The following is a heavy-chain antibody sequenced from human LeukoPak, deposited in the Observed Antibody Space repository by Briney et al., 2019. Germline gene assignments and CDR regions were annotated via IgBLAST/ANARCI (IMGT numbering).Heavy chain of an antibody. D-gene: IGHD1-26*01. V-gene: IGHV4-34*01. Sequence: SETLSLTCAVYGGSFSGYYWSWIRQPPGKGLEWIGEMNHSGSTNYNPSLKSRVTISVDTSKNQLSLKLSSVTAADTAVYYCARESERGAYYYYYMDVWGKGTTATVSS. J-gene: IGHJ6*03. CDR1: GGSFSGYY. CDR3: ARESERGAYYYYYMDV. CDR2: MNHSGST.